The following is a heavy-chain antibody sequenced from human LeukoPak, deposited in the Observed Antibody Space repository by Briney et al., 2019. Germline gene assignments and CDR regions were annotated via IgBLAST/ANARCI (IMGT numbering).Heavy chain of an antibody. J-gene: IGHJ6*02. D-gene: IGHD2-8*01. CDR1: GYNFISYY. Sequence: ASVKVSCKASGYNFISYYMHWVRQAPGQGLEWMGIINPSGGSTSYAQKFQDRVTMTRDTSTSTAYMELSSLKSEDTAVYYCAREDVVLVDAVRYYYYGMDVWGQGTTVTVSS. V-gene: IGHV1-46*01. CDR3: AREDVVLVDAVRYYYYGMDV. CDR2: INPSGGST.